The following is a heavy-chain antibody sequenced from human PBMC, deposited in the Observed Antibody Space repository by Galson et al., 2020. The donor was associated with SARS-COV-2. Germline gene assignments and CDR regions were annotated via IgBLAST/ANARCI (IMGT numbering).Heavy chain of an antibody. D-gene: IGHD6-13*01. CDR1: GFTFSSYA. CDR3: AKRLYSSSQSETRGMDV. J-gene: IGHJ6*02. V-gene: IGHV3-23*01. CDR2: ISGRGDTT. Sequence: GESLKISCAASGFTFSSYAMNWVRQAPGEGLEWVSAISGRGDTTHYAGSVKGRFTISRDNSKNTLYMQMNSVRAEDTAVYYCAKRLYSSSQSETRGMDVWGQGATVTVSS.